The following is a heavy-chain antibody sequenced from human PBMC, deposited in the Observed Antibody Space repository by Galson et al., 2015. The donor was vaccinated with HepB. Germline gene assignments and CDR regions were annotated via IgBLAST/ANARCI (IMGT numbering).Heavy chain of an antibody. CDR2: IRYDGYNY. V-gene: IGHV3-30*02. J-gene: IGHJ4*02. Sequence: SLRLSCAASGFSFSHYGMHWVRQAPGKGLEWVAFIRYDGYNYYYADSVKGRFTISRDNSKNTVHLQMNSLRVEDTGFYYCAKVGGSAVGEIDYWGQGTLVTIS. CDR1: GFSFSHYG. CDR3: AKVGGSAVGEIDY. D-gene: IGHD6-13*01.